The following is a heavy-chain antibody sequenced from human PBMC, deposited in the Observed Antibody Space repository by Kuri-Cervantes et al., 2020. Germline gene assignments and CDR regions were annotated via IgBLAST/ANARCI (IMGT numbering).Heavy chain of an antibody. CDR1: GYYFTSYW. CDR3: ARHPRRSGWYRGAFDI. Sequence: GESLKISCKSSGYYFTSYWIGWVRQMPGKGLEWMGIIYPGDSDTRYSPSFQGQVTISADKSISTAYLQWSSLKASDTATYYCARHPRRSGWYRGAFDIWGQGTMVTVSS. CDR2: IYPGDSDT. V-gene: IGHV5-51*01. J-gene: IGHJ3*02. D-gene: IGHD6-19*01.